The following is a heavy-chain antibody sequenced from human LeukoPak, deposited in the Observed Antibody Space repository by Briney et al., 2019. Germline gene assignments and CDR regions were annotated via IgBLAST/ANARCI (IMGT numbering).Heavy chain of an antibody. D-gene: IGHD3-10*01. Sequence: GGSLRLSCAASGFTFSSYWMTWVRQAPGKGLEWVSSISSSSYIYYADSVKGRFTISRDNAKNSLYLQMNSLRAEDTAVYYCARDRAMVRGVIDYWGQGTLVTVSS. J-gene: IGHJ4*02. V-gene: IGHV3-21*01. CDR1: GFTFSSYW. CDR2: ISSSSYI. CDR3: ARDRAMVRGVIDY.